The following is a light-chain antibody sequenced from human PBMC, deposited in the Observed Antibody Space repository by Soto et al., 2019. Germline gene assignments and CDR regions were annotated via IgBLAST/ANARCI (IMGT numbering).Light chain of an antibody. V-gene: IGKV1-5*01. CDR2: DAS. CDR3: QQYDTYWT. CDR1: QSILSW. Sequence: DIQMTQSPSTLSASVGDRVTITCRASQSILSWLAWYQHKPGKAPKLLIYDASSLESGVPSRFSGSRSGTEFTLTISSLQPDAIATYYCQQYDTYWTFGQGTKVDIK. J-gene: IGKJ1*01.